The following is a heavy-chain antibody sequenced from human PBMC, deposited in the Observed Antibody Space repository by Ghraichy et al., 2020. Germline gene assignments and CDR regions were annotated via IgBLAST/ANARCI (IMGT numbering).Heavy chain of an antibody. V-gene: IGHV3-53*01. CDR2: IYSGGNS. CDR1: GFTVSNNC. J-gene: IGHJ4*02. CDR3: AKAGRPDTYYFEH. Sequence: GESLNISCAASGFTVSNNCMNWVRQAPGKGLEWVSVIYSGGNSYYAESVKGRFTLSRDNSKNTVFLQMNSLRADDTAVYYCAKAGRPDTYYFEHWGRGTLVTVSS.